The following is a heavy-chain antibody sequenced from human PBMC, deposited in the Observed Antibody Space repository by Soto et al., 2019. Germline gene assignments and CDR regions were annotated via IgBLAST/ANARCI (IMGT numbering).Heavy chain of an antibody. D-gene: IGHD3-10*01. Sequence: PSETLSLTCTVSGDSISTYYWSWIRQPPGKGLEWIGYIYYSGSTNYNPSLKSRVTISVDTSKNQFSLKLTSVTAADTAVYYCARAGPYYYYYGMDVWGQGTTVTVSS. V-gene: IGHV4-59*01. CDR1: GDSISTYY. CDR3: ARAGPYYYYYGMDV. J-gene: IGHJ6*02. CDR2: IYYSGST.